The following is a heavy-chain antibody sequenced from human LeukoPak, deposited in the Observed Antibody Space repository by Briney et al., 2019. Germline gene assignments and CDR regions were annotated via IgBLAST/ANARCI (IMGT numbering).Heavy chain of an antibody. CDR3: ARGPTTVTRAFDY. J-gene: IGHJ4*02. CDR1: GDSFSLYY. D-gene: IGHD4-17*01. Sequence: SETLSLTCTVSGDSFSLYYWSWIRQPAGKGLEWIGHIYASGSTNYNPSLKSRVTMSVDTSKNQFSLRLSSVTAADTAVYYCARGPTTVTRAFDYWGQGTLVTVSS. CDR2: IYASGST. V-gene: IGHV4-4*07.